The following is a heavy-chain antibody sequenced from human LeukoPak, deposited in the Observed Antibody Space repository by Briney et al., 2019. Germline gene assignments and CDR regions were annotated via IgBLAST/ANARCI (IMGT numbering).Heavy chain of an antibody. V-gene: IGHV3-23*01. J-gene: IGHJ4*02. CDR2: TAGSGISK. CDR3: AKDGTSGRYIDY. D-gene: IGHD1-26*01. Sequence: GGSLRLSCVASGFTFNNYAMSWVRQAPGRGLEWASSTAGSGISKDYADSVKGRFTISKDKSKNTLYLQMDNLRAEDAGVYYCAKDGTSGRYIDYWGQGTLVTVSS. CDR1: GFTFNNYA.